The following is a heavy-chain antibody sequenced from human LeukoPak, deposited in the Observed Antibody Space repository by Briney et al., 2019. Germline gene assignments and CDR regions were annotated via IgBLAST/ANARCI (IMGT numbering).Heavy chain of an antibody. Sequence: SETLSLTCAVYGGSFSGYYWSWIRQPPGKGLEWIGEINHSGSTNYNPSLKSRVTISVDTSKNQFSLKLSSVTAADTAVYYCARAHCTNGVSYLDPYYFDYWGQGTLVTVSS. V-gene: IGHV4-34*01. J-gene: IGHJ4*02. CDR2: INHSGST. CDR1: GGSFSGYY. D-gene: IGHD2-8*01. CDR3: ARAHCTNGVSYLDPYYFDY.